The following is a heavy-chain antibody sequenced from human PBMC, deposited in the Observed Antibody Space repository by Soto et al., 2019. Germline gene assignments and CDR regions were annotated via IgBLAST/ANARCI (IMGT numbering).Heavy chain of an antibody. CDR2: IYSGGST. CDR3: ARGSRSPIYYYYGMDV. CDR1: GFTVSSNY. J-gene: IGHJ6*02. V-gene: IGHV3-53*01. D-gene: IGHD6-13*01. Sequence: GGSLRLSCAASGFTVSSNYMSWVRQAPGKGLEWVSVIYSGGSTYYADSVKGRFTISRDNSKNTLYLQMNSLRAEDTAVYYCARGSRSPIYYYYGMDVWGQGTTVTVSS.